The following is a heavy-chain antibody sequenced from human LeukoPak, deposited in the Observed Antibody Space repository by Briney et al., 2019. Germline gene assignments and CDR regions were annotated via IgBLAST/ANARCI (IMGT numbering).Heavy chain of an antibody. Sequence: PGGSLRLSCAASGFTFSSYEMNWVRQAPGKGLEWVSYISSSGSTIYYADSVKGRFTISRDNSKNTLYLQMNSLRAEDTAVYYCARDFGLRFNLGLDYWGQGTLVTVSS. CDR2: ISSSGSTI. CDR1: GFTFSSYE. D-gene: IGHD4-17*01. J-gene: IGHJ4*02. CDR3: ARDFGLRFNLGLDY. V-gene: IGHV3-48*03.